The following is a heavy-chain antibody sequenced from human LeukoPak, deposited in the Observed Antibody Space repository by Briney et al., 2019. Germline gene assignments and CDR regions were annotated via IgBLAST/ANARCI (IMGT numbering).Heavy chain of an antibody. CDR2: INWIGRIT. CDR1: GFTFDDYA. V-gene: IGHV3-20*04. D-gene: IGHD5-18*01. CDR3: ARGSVQLWLRDTYYYMDV. J-gene: IGHJ6*03. Sequence: GGSLRLSCAASGFTFDDYAMNWVRQVPGRGLEWVSGINWIGRITEYADSVKDRFTISRQNTKNSLYLYMNNLGGEDTALYFCARGSVQLWLRDTYYYMDVWGKGTTVTASS.